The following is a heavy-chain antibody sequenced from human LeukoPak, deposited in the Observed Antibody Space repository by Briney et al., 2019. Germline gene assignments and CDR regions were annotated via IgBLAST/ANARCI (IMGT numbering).Heavy chain of an antibody. J-gene: IGHJ1*01. D-gene: IGHD3-16*01. CDR2: IRGNGVTT. CDR1: GFTFSSYG. V-gene: IGHV3-23*01. CDR3: AKDDAWGRYQD. Sequence: GGSLRLSCAASGFTFSSYGMNWVRQAPGKGLEWVSGIRGNGVTTYYADSVKGRFTISRDNSKNTLYLQMSSLGAEDTAVYFCAKDDAWGRYQDWGQGTLVTVSS.